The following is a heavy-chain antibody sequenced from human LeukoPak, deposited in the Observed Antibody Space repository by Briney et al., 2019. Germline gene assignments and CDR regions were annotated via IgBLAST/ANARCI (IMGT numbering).Heavy chain of an antibody. Sequence: PSETLSLTCTVSGYSISSGYYWGWIRQPPGKGLEWIGSIYHSGSTYYNPSLKSRVTISVDTSKNQFSLKLSSVTAADTAVYYCASSPPYGPRSYYYYYMDVWGKGTTVTVSS. CDR2: IYHSGST. D-gene: IGHD4-17*01. J-gene: IGHJ6*03. CDR3: ASSPPYGPRSYYYYYMDV. CDR1: GYSISSGYY. V-gene: IGHV4-38-2*02.